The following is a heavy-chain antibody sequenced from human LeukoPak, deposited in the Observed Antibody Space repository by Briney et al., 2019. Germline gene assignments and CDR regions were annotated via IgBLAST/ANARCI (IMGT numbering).Heavy chain of an antibody. V-gene: IGHV4-31*03. CDR1: GASFSSGDQY. CDR2: IHSSGAL. J-gene: IGHJ4*02. CDR3: SRGLDSRKLGY. D-gene: IGHD3-22*01. Sequence: SETLSLTCTVSGASFSSGDQYWNWIRQRPGEGLEWIGSIHSSGALYNNPSLESRVTISIDTSKNQFSLNLNSVTAADTAVYFCSRGLDSRKLGYWGQGTLVTVSS.